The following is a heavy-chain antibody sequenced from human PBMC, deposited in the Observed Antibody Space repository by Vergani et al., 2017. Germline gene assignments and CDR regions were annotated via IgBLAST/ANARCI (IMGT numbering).Heavy chain of an antibody. CDR3: AGDLRVVCNRFDP. Sequence: QVQLVESGGGVGQPGRSLRLSCAASGFTFNQYGMHWVRQAPGKGLEWVAVTWYDGNNKQYADSVKGRFTISRDNSKSTMYLQMNSLRDEDTGVYYCAGDLRVVCNRFDPWGEGTLVTVSS. CDR1: GFTFNQYG. D-gene: IGHD2-2*01. J-gene: IGHJ5*02. V-gene: IGHV3-33*01. CDR2: TWYDGNNK.